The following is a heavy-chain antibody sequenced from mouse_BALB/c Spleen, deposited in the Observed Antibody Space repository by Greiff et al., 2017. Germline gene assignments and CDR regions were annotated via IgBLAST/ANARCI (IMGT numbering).Heavy chain of an antibody. D-gene: IGHD1-2*01. V-gene: IGHV14-4*02. CDR2: IDPENGDT. Sequence: VQLQQSGAELVRSGASVKLSCTASGFNIKDYYMHWVKQRPEQGLEWIGWIDPENGDTEYAPKFQGKATMTADKSSSTAYMQLSSLTSEDSAVYYCARNIHYYGYEDYYAMDYWGQGTSVTVSS. J-gene: IGHJ4*01. CDR3: ARNIHYYGYEDYYAMDY. CDR1: GFNIKDYY.